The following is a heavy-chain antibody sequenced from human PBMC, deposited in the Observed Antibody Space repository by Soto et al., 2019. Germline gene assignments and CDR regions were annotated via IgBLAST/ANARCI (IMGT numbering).Heavy chain of an antibody. CDR3: ARTFDTITYYFDY. V-gene: IGHV3-30-3*01. CDR2: ISFDGNII. Sequence: GGSLLLSCSASEFTFISYAMHWIRQAPGKGLEWLAVISFDGNIIQYADSVKGRFIISRDNSKNTLYLQMNSLRGDDTAVYYCARTFDTITYYFDYWGQGTLVTVSS. J-gene: IGHJ4*02. CDR1: EFTFISYA. D-gene: IGHD3-9*01.